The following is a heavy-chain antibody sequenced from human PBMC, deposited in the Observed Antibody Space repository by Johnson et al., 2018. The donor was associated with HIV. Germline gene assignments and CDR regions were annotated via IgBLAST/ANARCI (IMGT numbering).Heavy chain of an antibody. Sequence: QVQLVESGGNLVKPGGSLRLSCAASGVSFSDYAMHWVRQAPGKGLEWVSYISSSGSTIYYADSVKGRFPISRDNAKNSLYRQMKSMRAEDTAVYYCTGGVASQLGGGAGRSYAFDIWGQGTMVTVSS. J-gene: IGHJ3*02. D-gene: IGHD5-12*01. V-gene: IGHV3-11*04. CDR3: TGGVASQLGGGAGRSYAFDI. CDR2: ISSSGSTI. CDR1: GVSFSDYA.